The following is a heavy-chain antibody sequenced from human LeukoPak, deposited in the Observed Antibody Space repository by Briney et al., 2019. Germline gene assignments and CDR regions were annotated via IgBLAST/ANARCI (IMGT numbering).Heavy chain of an antibody. J-gene: IGHJ4*02. CDR1: GFAFDDYT. CDR2: INWDGTGT. CDR3: AKAVRSSNSWFDY. D-gene: IGHD6-13*01. Sequence: SGGSLRLSCAASGFAFDDYTMHWVRHPPGRGLEWVSLINWDGTGTHYADSVLGRFTIFRDNSKNSLYLQMNSLRTEDTALYYCAKAVRSSNSWFDYWGLGTLVTVSS. V-gene: IGHV3-43*01.